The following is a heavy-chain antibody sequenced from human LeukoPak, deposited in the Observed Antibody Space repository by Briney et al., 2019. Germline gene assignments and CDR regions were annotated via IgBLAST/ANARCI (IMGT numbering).Heavy chain of an antibody. CDR1: GFTFGSSA. V-gene: IGHV3-23*01. J-gene: IGHJ3*02. CDR2: FSRSGPDT. D-gene: IGHD3-22*01. Sequence: PGGALRLSCAASGFTFGSSAMSWVRQAPGKGPEWVSTFSRSGPDTHYADSVKGRFTIFRDNSKNTLYLQMNSLRAEDTAVYYCVAYYYDSSGLSPVDAFDIWGQGRMVTVSS. CDR3: VAYYYDSSGLSPVDAFDI.